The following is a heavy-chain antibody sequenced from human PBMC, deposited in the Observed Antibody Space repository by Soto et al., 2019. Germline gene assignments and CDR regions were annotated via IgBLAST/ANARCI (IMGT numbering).Heavy chain of an antibody. V-gene: IGHV4-31*03. CDR1: GGSISSGGYY. J-gene: IGHJ4*02. CDR3: ARGFDSSGYLDYFDY. D-gene: IGHD3-22*01. CDR2: IYYSGST. Sequence: SETLSLTCTVSGGSISSGGYYWIWIRQHPGKGLEWIGYIYYSGSTYYNPSLKSRVTISVDTSKNQFSLKLSSVTAADTAVYYCARGFDSSGYLDYFDYWGQGTLVTVSS.